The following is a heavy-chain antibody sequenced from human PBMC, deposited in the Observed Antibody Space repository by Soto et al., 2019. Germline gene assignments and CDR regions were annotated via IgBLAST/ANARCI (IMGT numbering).Heavy chain of an antibody. CDR2: IYYSGST. V-gene: IGHV4-39*01. D-gene: IGHD5-18*01. Sequence: PSETLSLTCTVSGGSMRSSSYYWGWIRQPPGKGLEWIGSIYYSGSTYYNPPLKSRVAISVDTSKNQFSLKLSSVTAADTAVYYCARHADTGLIFIDFWGQGTLVTISS. CDR3: ARHADTGLIFIDF. CDR1: GGSMRSSSYY. J-gene: IGHJ4*02.